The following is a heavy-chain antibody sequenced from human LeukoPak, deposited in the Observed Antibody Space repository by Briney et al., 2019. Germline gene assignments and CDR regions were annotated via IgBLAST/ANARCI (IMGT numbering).Heavy chain of an antibody. V-gene: IGHV4-4*02. CDR1: GGSISSSNW. CDR2: IYHSGST. CDR3: ARQSDTNGPGS. J-gene: IGHJ5*02. Sequence: SETLSLTCAVSGGSISSSNWWSWVHQPPGKGLEWIGEIYHSGSTNYNPSLKSRLTISVDKSKNQFSLKLSSVTAADTAMYYCARQSDTNGPGSWGQGTLVTVSS. D-gene: IGHD2-8*01.